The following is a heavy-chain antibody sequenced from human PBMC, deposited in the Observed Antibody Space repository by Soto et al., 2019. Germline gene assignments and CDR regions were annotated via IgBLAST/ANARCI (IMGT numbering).Heavy chain of an antibody. CDR3: AKWNGYGDY. D-gene: IGHD1-1*01. CDR1: GFSFSTYG. V-gene: IGHV3-23*01. J-gene: IGHJ4*02. CDR2: VSGGSGVT. Sequence: EVQLLESGGGLVQPGGSLRLSCAVSGFSFSTYGVTWVRQAPGKGLEWVSGVSGGSGVTHYADSVKGRFTITGDNSKTTVYLHMNSLRVEDTAVYYCAKWNGYGDYWGQGTLVTFSS.